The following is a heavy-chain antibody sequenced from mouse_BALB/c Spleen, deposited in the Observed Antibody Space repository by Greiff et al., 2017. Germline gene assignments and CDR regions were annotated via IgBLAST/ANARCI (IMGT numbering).Heavy chain of an antibody. V-gene: IGHV5-6*01. CDR2: ISSGGSYT. J-gene: IGHJ2*01. CDR1: GFTFSSYG. Sequence: EVKVVESGGDLVKPGGSLKLSCAASGFTFSSYGMSWVRQTPDKRLEWVATISSGGSYTYYPDSVKGRFTISRDNAKNTLYLQMSSLKSEDTAMYYCARPNWDGALDYWGQGTTLTVSS. D-gene: IGHD4-1*01. CDR3: ARPNWDGALDY.